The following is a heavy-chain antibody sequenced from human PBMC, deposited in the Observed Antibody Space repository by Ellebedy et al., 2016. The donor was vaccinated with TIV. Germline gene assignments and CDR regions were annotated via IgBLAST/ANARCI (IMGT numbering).Heavy chain of an antibody. D-gene: IGHD3-10*01. CDR3: ARYSGSGTYYRNGMDV. V-gene: IGHV1-18*01. CDR1: GGTFSSYA. J-gene: IGHJ6*02. Sequence: AASVKVSCKASGGTFSSYAISWVRQAPGQGLDWMGWVSAYSGNTNYADNLQGRVTMTTDTSTDTAYMELRSLRADDTAVYYCARYSGSGTYYRNGMDVWGQGTTVTVSS. CDR2: VSAYSGNT.